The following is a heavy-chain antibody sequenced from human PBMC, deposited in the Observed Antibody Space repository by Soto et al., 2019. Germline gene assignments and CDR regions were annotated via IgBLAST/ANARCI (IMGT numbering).Heavy chain of an antibody. CDR1: GFTFSNAW. CDR2: IKSKTDGGTT. D-gene: IGHD3-16*01. CDR3: TTDRREWGRGENWFDP. J-gene: IGHJ5*02. V-gene: IGHV3-15*01. Sequence: GGSLRLSCAASGFTFSNAWMSWVRQAPGKGLEWVGRIKSKTDGGTTDYAAPVKGRFTISRDDSKNTLYLQMNSLKTEDTAVYYCTTDRREWGRGENWFDPWGQGTLVTVSS.